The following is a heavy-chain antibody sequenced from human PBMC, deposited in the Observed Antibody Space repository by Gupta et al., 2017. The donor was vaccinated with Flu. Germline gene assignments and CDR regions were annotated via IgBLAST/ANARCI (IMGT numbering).Heavy chain of an antibody. Sequence: QVQLQESGPGLVRPSETLSLTCIVSGGAISDYYWSWIRQSAGGGLEWIGRIYKNVSTTYNPSLKSRVTMSLETSNNQFSMRLSSVTAADTAVYYCASQRYLWGNYSSVNFQYWGQGTPVSVSS. D-gene: IGHD3-16*02. V-gene: IGHV4-4*07. J-gene: IGHJ4*02. CDR2: IYKNVST. CDR3: ASQRYLWGNYSSVNFQY. CDR1: GGAISDYY.